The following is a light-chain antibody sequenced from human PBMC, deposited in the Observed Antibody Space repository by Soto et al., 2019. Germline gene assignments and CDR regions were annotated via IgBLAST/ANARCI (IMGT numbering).Light chain of an antibody. CDR3: ALWDDSLNGPV. Sequence: QSVLTQPPSASGTPGQKVTISCSGSSGSNSVKWYQQVPGTAPKLLIDTNNQRPSGVPDRFSGSRSGTSASLAISGLQSEDEADYFCALWDDSLNGPVFGGGTKLTVL. CDR2: TNN. V-gene: IGLV1-44*01. CDR1: SGSNS. J-gene: IGLJ2*01.